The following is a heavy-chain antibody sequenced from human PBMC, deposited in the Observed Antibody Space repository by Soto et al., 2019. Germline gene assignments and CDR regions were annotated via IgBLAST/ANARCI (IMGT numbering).Heavy chain of an antibody. V-gene: IGHV1-18*01. J-gene: IGHJ4*02. CDR1: GYTFTSYG. Sequence: QVQLVQSGAEVKKPGASVKVSCKASGYTFTSYGISWVRQAPGQGLEWVGWISAYNGNTNYAQKLQGRVTMTTDTSTSTAYMELRSLRSDDTAVYYCARERGRYCSGGSCYPPYYFDYWGQGTLVTVSS. CDR3: ARERGRYCSGGSCYPPYYFDY. CDR2: ISAYNGNT. D-gene: IGHD2-15*01.